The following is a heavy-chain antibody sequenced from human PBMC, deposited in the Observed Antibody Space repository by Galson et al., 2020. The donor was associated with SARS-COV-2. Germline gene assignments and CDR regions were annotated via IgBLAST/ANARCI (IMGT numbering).Heavy chain of an antibody. Sequence: SETLSLTCTVSGGSISSGSYYWSWIRQPAGKGLEWIGRIYTSGSTNYNPSLKSRVTISVDTSKNQFSLKLSSVTAADTAVYYCARESRRGICGVGKGAFDYWGQGTLVTVSS. J-gene: IGHJ4*02. V-gene: IGHV4-61*02. D-gene: IGHD3-3*01. CDR1: GGSISSGSYY. CDR2: IYTSGST. CDR3: ARESRRGICGVGKGAFDY.